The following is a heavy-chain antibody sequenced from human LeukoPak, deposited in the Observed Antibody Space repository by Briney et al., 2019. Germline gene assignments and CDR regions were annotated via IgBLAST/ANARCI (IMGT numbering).Heavy chain of an antibody. D-gene: IGHD3-3*01. CDR2: MNPNSGNT. V-gene: IGHV1-8*01. CDR3: ARGTKSRPRITIFGVVPNWFDP. Sequence: ASVKVSCKASGYTFTSYDINWVRQATGQGLEWMGWMNPNSGNTGYAQKFQGRVTMTRNTSISTAYMELSSLRSEDTAVYYCARGTKSRPRITIFGVVPNWFDPWGQETLVTVSS. CDR1: GYTFTSYD. J-gene: IGHJ5*02.